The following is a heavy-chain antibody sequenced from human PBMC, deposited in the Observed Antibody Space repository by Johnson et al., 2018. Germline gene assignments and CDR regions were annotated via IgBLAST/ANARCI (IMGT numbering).Heavy chain of an antibody. V-gene: IGHV4-59*11. J-gene: IGHJ4*02. CDR3: ARINDFQWELPDY. CDR2: IYNSGGT. CDR1: GVSISRHY. D-gene: IGHD3/OR15-3a*01. Sequence: QVQLQESGPGLVKPSETLSLTCTVSGVSISRHYWGWIRQPPGKGLEWIGYIYNSGGTNYNPSLRSRVTISIDASRNHFSLHLTSITAADTAVYYCARINDFQWELPDYWGQGTLVTVSS.